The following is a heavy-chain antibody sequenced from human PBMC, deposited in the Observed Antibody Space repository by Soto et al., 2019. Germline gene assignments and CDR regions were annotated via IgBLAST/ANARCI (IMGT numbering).Heavy chain of an antibody. V-gene: IGHV3-23*01. J-gene: IGHJ4*02. D-gene: IGHD2-15*01. Sequence: GGSLRLSCAASGFTFSSYAMSWVRQAPGKGLEWVSAISGSGGSTYYADSVKGRFTISRDNSKNTLYLQMNSLRAEDTAVYYCAKDKLSHCSFGSCYSARSQNFDYWGKGTLVPVSS. CDR3: AKDKLSHCSFGSCYSARSQNFDY. CDR1: GFTFSSYA. CDR2: ISGSGGST.